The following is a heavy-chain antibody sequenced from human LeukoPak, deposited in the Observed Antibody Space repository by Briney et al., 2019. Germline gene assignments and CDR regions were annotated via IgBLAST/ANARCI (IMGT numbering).Heavy chain of an antibody. CDR1: GFTFGNYG. CDR3: AKDGVGPNDYHAFDN. CDR2: IWHDGSKK. V-gene: IGHV3-30*02. D-gene: IGHD4-11*01. J-gene: IGHJ3*02. Sequence: GGSLRLSCAASGFTFGNYGMHWVRQAPGKGLEWVTFIWHDGSKKYYADSMKGRFTISRDNSKYTLYLQMNSLRAEDTALYYCAKDGVGPNDYHAFDNWGQGTIATVSS.